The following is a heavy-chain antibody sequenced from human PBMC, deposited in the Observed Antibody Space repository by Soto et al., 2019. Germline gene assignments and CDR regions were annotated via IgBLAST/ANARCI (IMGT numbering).Heavy chain of an antibody. CDR1: GGTFTSYA. CDR2: IIPVFGRS. CDR3: ARRMGYFDY. Sequence: QVQLVQSGAEVKKPGSSVKVSCKASGGTFTSYAISWVRQAPGQGFEWMGGIIPVFGRSHYAQKFQGRVTITADESATTVFLELSSLRTEDTALYDCARRMGYFDYWGQGTLVTVSP. J-gene: IGHJ4*02. V-gene: IGHV1-69*01. D-gene: IGHD2-8*01.